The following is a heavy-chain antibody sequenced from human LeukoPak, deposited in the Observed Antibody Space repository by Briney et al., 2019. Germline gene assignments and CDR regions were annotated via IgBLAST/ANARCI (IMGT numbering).Heavy chain of an antibody. CDR3: AKDDGGPTSPLFDY. CDR2: INPNSGGT. V-gene: IGHV1-2*02. J-gene: IGHJ4*02. CDR1: GYTFTGYY. Sequence: ASVKVSCKASGYTFTGYYMHWVRQAPGQGLERMGWINPNSGGTNYAQKFQGRVTMTRDTSISTAYMELSRLRSDDTAVYYCAKDDGGPTSPLFDYWGQGTLVTVSS. D-gene: IGHD3-16*01.